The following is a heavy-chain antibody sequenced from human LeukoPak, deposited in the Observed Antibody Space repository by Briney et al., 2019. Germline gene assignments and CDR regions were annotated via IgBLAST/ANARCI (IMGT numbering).Heavy chain of an antibody. J-gene: IGHJ4*02. D-gene: IGHD5-18*01. CDR3: AVVDTAIGSFDY. CDR1: GGTFISYA. Sequence: GASVKVSCKASGGTFISYAISWVRQAPGQGLEWMGGIIPIFGTANYAQKFQGRVTITADESTSTAYMELSSLRSEDTAVYYCAVVDTAIGSFDYWGQGTLVTVSS. V-gene: IGHV1-69*01. CDR2: IIPIFGTA.